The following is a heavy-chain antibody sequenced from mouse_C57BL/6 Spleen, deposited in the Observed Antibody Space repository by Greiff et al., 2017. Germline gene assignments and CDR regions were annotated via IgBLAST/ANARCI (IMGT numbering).Heavy chain of an antibody. D-gene: IGHD1-1*01. Sequence: EVKLLESGGGLVQSGRSLRLSCATSGFTFSDFYMEWVRQAPGKGLEWIAASRNKANDYTTEYSASVKGRFIVSRDTSQSILYLQMNALRAEDTAIYYCARDYYGSLDYWGKGTTLTVSS. CDR3: ARDYYGSLDY. CDR1: GFTFSDFY. CDR2: SRNKANDYTT. J-gene: IGHJ2*01. V-gene: IGHV7-1*01.